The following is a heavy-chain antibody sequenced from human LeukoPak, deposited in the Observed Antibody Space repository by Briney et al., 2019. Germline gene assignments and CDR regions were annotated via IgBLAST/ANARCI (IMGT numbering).Heavy chain of an antibody. J-gene: IGHJ4*02. V-gene: IGHV3-23*01. D-gene: IGHD2-2*01. Sequence: GGSLRLSCAASGFTFSNYGMSWVRQAPGKGLEWVSAISGSGVTTYYADSVKGRFTISRDNSKHTLYLQMDSLRAEDTAVYYCSKWKAIVLVPAARSPIDYWGQGTLVTVSS. CDR3: SKWKAIVLVPAARSPIDY. CDR1: GFTFSNYG. CDR2: ISGSGVTT.